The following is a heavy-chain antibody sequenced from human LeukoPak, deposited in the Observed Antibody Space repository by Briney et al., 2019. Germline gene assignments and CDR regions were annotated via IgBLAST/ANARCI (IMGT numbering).Heavy chain of an antibody. Sequence: PSKTLSLTCAVYGGSFSGYYWSWIRQPPGKGLEWIGEINHSGSTNYNPSLKSRVTISVDTSKNQFSLKLSSVTAADTAVYYCARGDIVVVVAARRQGWFDPWGQGTLVTVSS. CDR1: GGSFSGYY. D-gene: IGHD2-15*01. J-gene: IGHJ5*02. V-gene: IGHV4-34*01. CDR2: INHSGST. CDR3: ARGDIVVVVAARRQGWFDP.